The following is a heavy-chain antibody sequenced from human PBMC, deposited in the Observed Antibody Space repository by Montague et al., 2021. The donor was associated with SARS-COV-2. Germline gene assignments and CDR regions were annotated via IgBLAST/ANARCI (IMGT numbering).Heavy chain of an antibody. CDR3: ARQEASSWYVGLKLFFGGLDV. J-gene: IGHJ6*02. V-gene: IGHV5-51*01. D-gene: IGHD6-13*01. CDR2: IYPGDSGT. Sequence: QSGAEVKKPGESLRISCKGSGYSFTNYWIAWVRQMPGKGLEWVGIIYPGDSGTRYNPSFQGRVTISADKSIRTAYLQWSSLKASDTAIYYCARQEASSWYVGLKLFFGGLDVWGQGTTVTVSS. CDR1: GYSFTNYW.